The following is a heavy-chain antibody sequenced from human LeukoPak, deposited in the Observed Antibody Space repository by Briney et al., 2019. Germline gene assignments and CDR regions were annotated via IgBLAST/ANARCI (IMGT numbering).Heavy chain of an antibody. CDR3: ARGIVGATYDYFDY. V-gene: IGHV3-21*01. J-gene: IGHJ4*02. D-gene: IGHD1-26*01. CDR1: GFTFSSYS. CDR2: ISSSSSYI. Sequence: GGSLRLSCAASGFTFSSYSMNWVRQAPGKGLEWVSSISSSSSYIYYADSVKGRFTISRDNAKNSLYLQMNSLRAEDTAVYYCARGIVGATYDYFDYWGQGTLVTVSS.